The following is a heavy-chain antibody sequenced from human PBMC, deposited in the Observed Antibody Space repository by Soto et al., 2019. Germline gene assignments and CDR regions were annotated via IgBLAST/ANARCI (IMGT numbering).Heavy chain of an antibody. CDR1: GFTSSSCA. D-gene: IGHD2-8*02. CDR2: ISASGGST. V-gene: IGHV3-23*01. CDR3: ATPGLGTGRYFFQD. Sequence: EVQLLDSGGGLVQPGGSLRLSCVASGFTSSSCAMRWVRQAPGKGLEWVSGISASGGSTYYADSVKGRFTISRDNSKNTLYLHRNSLRAEDAAVYYCATPGLGTGRYFFQDWGQRTLVTVSS. J-gene: IGHJ4*02.